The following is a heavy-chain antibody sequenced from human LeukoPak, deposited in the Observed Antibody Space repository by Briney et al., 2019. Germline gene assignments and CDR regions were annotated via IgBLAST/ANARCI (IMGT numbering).Heavy chain of an antibody. CDR1: GFTLSSYA. CDR3: ARDLIYSGWFDP. Sequence: PGRSLRLSRAASGFTLSSYAMSWASQAPGKGTEWVTSISRSRASINYADSVTGRFTLSRDNAKNSLYLQMNSLRAEDTAVYYCARDLIYSGWFDPWGRGTLVTVSS. CDR2: ISRSRASI. D-gene: IGHD2-21*01. J-gene: IGHJ5*02. V-gene: IGHV3-21*01.